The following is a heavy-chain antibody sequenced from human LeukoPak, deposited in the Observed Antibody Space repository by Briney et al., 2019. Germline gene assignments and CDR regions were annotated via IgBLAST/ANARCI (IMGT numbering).Heavy chain of an antibody. Sequence: GGSLRLSCAASGFTFSSYAMSWVRQAPGKGLEWVANIKQDGSEKYYVDSVKGRFTISRDNAKNSLYLQMNSLRAEDTAVYYCARVYSAVPFDYWGQGTLVTVSS. CDR1: GFTFSSYA. CDR3: ARVYSAVPFDY. V-gene: IGHV3-7*04. CDR2: IKQDGSEK. D-gene: IGHD6-13*01. J-gene: IGHJ4*02.